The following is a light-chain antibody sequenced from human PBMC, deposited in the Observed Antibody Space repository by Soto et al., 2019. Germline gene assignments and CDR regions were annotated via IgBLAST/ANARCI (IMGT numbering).Light chain of an antibody. V-gene: IGKV3-20*01. CDR2: GAS. CDR3: QQYGSSGT. CDR1: QSVSNNY. J-gene: IGKJ1*01. Sequence: EIVLTQSPDTVSLSAGEIATLSVMASQSVSNNYLAWYQQKPGQAPRLLIYGASNRATGIPDRFSGSGSGTDFTLTISRLEPEDFAVYYCQQYGSSGTFGQGTKVDIK.